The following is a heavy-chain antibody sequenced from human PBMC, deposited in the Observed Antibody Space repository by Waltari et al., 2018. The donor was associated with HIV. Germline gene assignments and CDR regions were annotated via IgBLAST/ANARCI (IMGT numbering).Heavy chain of an antibody. J-gene: IGHJ5*02. Sequence: QVPLVQSGAEVKKPGASVKVSCTVSGSTTSESSIPWMRQAPGKGLEWMGGFDPEQGKTIYAQNFQGRVTMTEDAATDTAYMELSSLRSEDTAVYYCTTEGLYCSGGTCYSRFDPWGQGTLVTVSS. CDR2: FDPEQGKT. CDR1: GSTTSESS. D-gene: IGHD2-15*01. CDR3: TTEGLYCSGGTCYSRFDP. V-gene: IGHV1-24*01.